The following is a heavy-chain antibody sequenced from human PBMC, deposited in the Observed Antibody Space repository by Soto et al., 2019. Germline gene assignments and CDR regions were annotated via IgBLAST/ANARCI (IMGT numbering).Heavy chain of an antibody. Sequence: PGESLKISCKGSGYNFNNYWINWVRQMPGKGLEWMGRIDPYDSYTNYSPSFQGQVTISADKSISTAYLQWSSLKASDTAMYYCARLTTTRYLPAARGYYYYGMDVWGQGTTVTVSS. CDR3: ARLTTTRYLPAARGYYYYGMDV. J-gene: IGHJ6*02. V-gene: IGHV5-10-1*04. CDR2: IDPYDSYT. D-gene: IGHD2-2*01. CDR1: GYNFNNYW.